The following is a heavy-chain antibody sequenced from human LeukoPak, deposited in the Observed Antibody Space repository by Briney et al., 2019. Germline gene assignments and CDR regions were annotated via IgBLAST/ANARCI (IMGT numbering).Heavy chain of an antibody. D-gene: IGHD6-6*01. CDR2: ISAYNGNT. CDR1: GYTFTSYG. J-gene: IGHJ6*04. Sequence: ASVKVSCKASGYTFTSYGISWVRQAPGQGLEWMGWISAYNGNTNYAQKLQGRVTMTRDMSTTTVYMELSSLRSEDTAVYYCAREPNSNSSGVLDVWGKGPRSPSPQ. V-gene: IGHV1-18*01. CDR3: AREPNSNSSGVLDV.